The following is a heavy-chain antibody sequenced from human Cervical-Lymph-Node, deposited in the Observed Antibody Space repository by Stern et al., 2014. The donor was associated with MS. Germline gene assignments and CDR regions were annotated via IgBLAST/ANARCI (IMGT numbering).Heavy chain of an antibody. CDR1: GFTFSSYS. CDR3: ARDYCSGGSCYSGLDY. CDR2: ISSSSRYI. D-gene: IGHD2-15*01. Sequence: EVQLVESGGGLVKPGGSLRLSCAASGFTFSSYSMNWVRQAPGKGLEWVSSISSSSRYIYDADSVKGRFTISRDNAKNSLYLQMNSMRAEDTAVYYCARDYCSGGSCYSGLDYWGQGTLVTVSS. V-gene: IGHV3-21*01. J-gene: IGHJ4*02.